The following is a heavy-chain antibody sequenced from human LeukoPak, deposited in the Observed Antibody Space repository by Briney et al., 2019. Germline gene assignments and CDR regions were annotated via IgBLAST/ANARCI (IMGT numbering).Heavy chain of an antibody. D-gene: IGHD3-3*01. CDR1: GFTFSSYA. Sequence: GGSLRLSCAASGFTFSSYAMHWVRQAPGKGLERVAVISYDGSNRYYADSVKGRFSISRDNSKNTLYLQMNSLRAEDTAVYYCARNRGGYYDFWSGYYRYYYYMDVWGKGTTVTVSS. CDR2: ISYDGSNR. V-gene: IGHV3-30*01. CDR3: ARNRGGYYDFWSGYYRYYYYMDV. J-gene: IGHJ6*03.